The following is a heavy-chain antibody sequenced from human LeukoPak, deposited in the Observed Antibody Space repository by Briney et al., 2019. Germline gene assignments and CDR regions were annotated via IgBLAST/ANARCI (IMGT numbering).Heavy chain of an antibody. D-gene: IGHD2-21*02. CDR3: ARAYCGGDCYQRSDFDY. CDR2: INPNNGGT. J-gene: IGHJ4*02. CDR1: GYTFTGYY. Sequence: ASVKVSCKSSGYTFTGYYIHWVRQAPGRGLEWMGWINPNNGGTKYVQKFQGRVTMTRDTSISTAYMELSRLRSDDTAVYYCARAYCGGDCYQRSDFDYWGQGTLVTVSS. V-gene: IGHV1-2*02.